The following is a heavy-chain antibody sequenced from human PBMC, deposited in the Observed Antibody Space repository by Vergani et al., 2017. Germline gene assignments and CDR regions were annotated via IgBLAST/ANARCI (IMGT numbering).Heavy chain of an antibody. J-gene: IGHJ4*02. CDR2: ISWNSGSI. CDR3: ASPGPEYRGPFDY. Sequence: EVQLLESGGGLVQPGGSLRLSCAASGFTFSSYAMSWVRQAPGKGLEWVSGISWNSGSIGYADSVKGRFTISRDNAKNSLYLQMNSLRAEDTAVYYCASPGPEYRGPFDYWGQGTLVTVSS. CDR1: GFTFSSYA. D-gene: IGHD6-6*01. V-gene: IGHV3-9*01.